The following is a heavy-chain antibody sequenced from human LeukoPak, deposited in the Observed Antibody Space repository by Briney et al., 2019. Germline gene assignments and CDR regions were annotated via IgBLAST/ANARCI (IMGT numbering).Heavy chain of an antibody. D-gene: IGHD6-19*01. Sequence: GRSLRLSCSASGFTFSSYAMHWVRQAPGKGPEYVSAISSNGGSTYYADSVKGRFTISRDNSKNTLYLQMSSLRAEDTAVYYCVKDSGWRAPTLDYWGQGTLVTVSS. CDR3: VKDSGWRAPTLDY. J-gene: IGHJ4*02. CDR2: ISSNGGST. CDR1: GFTFSSYA. V-gene: IGHV3-64D*06.